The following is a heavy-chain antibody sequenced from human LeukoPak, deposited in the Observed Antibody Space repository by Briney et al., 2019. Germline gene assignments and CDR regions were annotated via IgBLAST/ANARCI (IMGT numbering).Heavy chain of an antibody. D-gene: IGHD3-10*01. Sequence: ASVKVSCKASGYTFTDYYIHWVRQARGQGLEWMGWIDPNSGGPHYAQKFQGRVTMTRDTSINTAYMELSRLTSDDTAVYYCARGDYYGSGTTHDYWGQGALVTVSS. CDR2: IDPNSGGP. J-gene: IGHJ4*02. V-gene: IGHV1-2*02. CDR3: ARGDYYGSGTTHDY. CDR1: GYTFTDYY.